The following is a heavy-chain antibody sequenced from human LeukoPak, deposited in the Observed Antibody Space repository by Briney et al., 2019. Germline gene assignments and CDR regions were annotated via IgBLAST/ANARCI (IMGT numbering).Heavy chain of an antibody. CDR1: GFTFSTHT. J-gene: IGHJ6*03. Sequence: GGSLRLSCAASGFTFSTHTMAWVRQAPGKGLEWLSHISGTTNVIYYADSVKGRFTISRDNANDSLFLHMNSLKAEDTAVYYCARGLFYIDVWGKGTTVTVSS. V-gene: IGHV3-48*01. CDR2: ISGTTNVI. CDR3: ARGLFYIDV.